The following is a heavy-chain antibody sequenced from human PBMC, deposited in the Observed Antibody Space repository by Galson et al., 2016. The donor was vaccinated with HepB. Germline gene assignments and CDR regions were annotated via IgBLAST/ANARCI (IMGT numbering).Heavy chain of an antibody. CDR1: XXXFSDYX. D-gene: IGHD2-21*02. Sequence: RLXXXASXXXFSDYXXXWXRXAPGKGLEXXXYISVTSTYTNYADSVKGRFTVSRDNAKNSLYLQMNPLRAEDTAIYYCARDRGPYXXGDCSDCYFDNXXQG. CDR2: ISVTSTYT. V-gene: IGHV3-11*06. CDR3: ARDRGPYXXGDCSDCYFDN. J-gene: IGHJ4*02.